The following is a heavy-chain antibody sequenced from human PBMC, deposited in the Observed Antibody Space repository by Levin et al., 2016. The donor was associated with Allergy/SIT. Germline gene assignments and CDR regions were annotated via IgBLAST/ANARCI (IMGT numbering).Heavy chain of an antibody. V-gene: IGHV3-33*01. CDR2: IWYDETQK. D-gene: IGHD3-3*01. CDR3: ARGLGVVTPDTFDI. Sequence: GSLKISCAASGFTFSRSGLHWVRQAPGKGLEWVATIWYDETQKYYIDSVKGRFTISRDNSRNTMYLQMNNLRAEDTAVYYCARGLGVVTPDTFDIWGQGTMVTVSS. CDR1: GFTFSRSG. J-gene: IGHJ3*02.